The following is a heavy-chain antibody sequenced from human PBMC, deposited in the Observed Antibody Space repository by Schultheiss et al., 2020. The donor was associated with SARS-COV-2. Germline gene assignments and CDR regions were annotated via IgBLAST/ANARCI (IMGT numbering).Heavy chain of an antibody. CDR1: GGSISSYY. V-gene: IGHV4-59*08. CDR3: ASYSSSSNWFDP. J-gene: IGHJ5*02. Sequence: SETLSLTCTVSGGSISSYYWSWIRQHPGKGLEWIGYIYYSGSTYYNPSLKSRVTISVDTSKNQFSLKLRSVTAADTAVYYCASYSSSSNWFDPWGQGTLVTVSS. CDR2: IYYSGST. D-gene: IGHD6-6*01.